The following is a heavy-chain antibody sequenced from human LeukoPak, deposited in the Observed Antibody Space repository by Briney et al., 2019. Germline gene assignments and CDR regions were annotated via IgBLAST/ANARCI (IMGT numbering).Heavy chain of an antibody. Sequence: SETLSLTCTVSGGSISSSSYYWGWIRQPPGKGLEWIGSIYYSGSTNYNPSLKSRVTISVDTSKNQFSLKLSSVTAADTAVYYCARLPLYLLLWFGEGRGAFDIWGQGTMVTVSS. CDR3: ARLPLYLLLWFGEGRGAFDI. CDR2: IYYSGST. V-gene: IGHV4-39*07. CDR1: GGSISSSSYY. D-gene: IGHD3-10*01. J-gene: IGHJ3*02.